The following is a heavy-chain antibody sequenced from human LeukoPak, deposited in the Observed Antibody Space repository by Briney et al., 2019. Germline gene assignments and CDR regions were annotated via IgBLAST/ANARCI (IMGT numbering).Heavy chain of an antibody. D-gene: IGHD4-17*01. CDR3: AKERTETTAYFDY. CDR2: IRYDGSNE. CDR1: GFSFSNFG. Sequence: GGSLRLSCTTSGFSFSNFGMHWVRQAPDKGLEWLAFIRYDGSNEYSADSVKGRFTISRDNSKNTLYLQMNSLRAEDTAVYHCAKERTETTAYFDYWGQGTLVTVSS. V-gene: IGHV3-30*02. J-gene: IGHJ4*02.